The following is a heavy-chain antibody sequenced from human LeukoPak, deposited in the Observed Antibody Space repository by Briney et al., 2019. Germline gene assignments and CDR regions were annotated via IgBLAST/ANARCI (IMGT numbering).Heavy chain of an antibody. CDR3: AKRIPNYYGMDV. V-gene: IGHV3-23*01. CDR1: GFTFRSNA. D-gene: IGHD2-15*01. J-gene: IGHJ6*02. Sequence: GGSLRLSCAASGFTFRSNAMTWVRQAPGKGLEWVSTICGSGTSTYYADSVKGRFTISRDNSKNTLYLQMNSLRAEDTAVYYCAKRIPNYYGMDVWGQGTTVTVSS. CDR2: ICGSGTST.